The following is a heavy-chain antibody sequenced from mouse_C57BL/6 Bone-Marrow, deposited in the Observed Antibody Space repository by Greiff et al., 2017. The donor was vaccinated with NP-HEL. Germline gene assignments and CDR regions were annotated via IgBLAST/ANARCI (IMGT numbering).Heavy chain of an antibody. CDR2: IHPNSGST. CDR3: ARGPYYAMDY. Sequence: QVQLQQPGAELVKPGASVKLSCKASGYTFTSYWMHWVKQRPGQGLEWIGMIHPNSGSTNYNEKFKSKATITADTSSNTAYLQLSSLTSEDTAIYYCARGPYYAMDYWGQGTSVTVSS. V-gene: IGHV1-64*01. CDR1: GYTFTSYW. J-gene: IGHJ4*01.